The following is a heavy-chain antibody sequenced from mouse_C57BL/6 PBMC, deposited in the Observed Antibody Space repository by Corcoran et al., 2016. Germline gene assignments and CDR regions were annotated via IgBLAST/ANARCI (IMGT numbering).Heavy chain of an antibody. D-gene: IGHD2-1*01. CDR3: SLPFAY. Sequence: QIQLGQSGLELKRPGETVRVSCKASGYTFTEYPMHGVKQAPGKGFKWVGMIYTDTGEPTYAEEFKGRFAFSLETSASTAYLHINNLKNEDTATYFCSLPFAYWGQGTLVTVSA. CDR1: GYTFTEYP. CDR2: IYTDTGEP. J-gene: IGHJ3*01. V-gene: IGHV9-1*01.